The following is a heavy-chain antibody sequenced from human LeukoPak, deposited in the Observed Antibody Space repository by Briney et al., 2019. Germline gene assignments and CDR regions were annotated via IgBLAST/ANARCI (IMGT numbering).Heavy chain of an antibody. Sequence: SETLSLTCTVSGVSISSYYWSWLRQPPGKGLEWIGYIYYSGSTNYNPSLKSRVTISVDTSKNQFSLKLSSVTAADTAVYYCARARYDSSALGYWGQGTLVTVSS. CDR3: ARARYDSSALGY. V-gene: IGHV4-59*01. D-gene: IGHD3-22*01. CDR1: GVSISSYY. CDR2: IYYSGST. J-gene: IGHJ4*02.